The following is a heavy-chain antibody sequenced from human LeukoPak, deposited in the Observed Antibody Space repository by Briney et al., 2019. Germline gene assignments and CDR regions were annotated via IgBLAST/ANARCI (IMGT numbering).Heavy chain of an antibody. V-gene: IGHV4-59*08. CDR1: GGSISNYY. CDR2: IFFSGSF. D-gene: IGHD1-26*01. Sequence: SETLSLTCTVSGGSISNYYWGWIRQPPGKGLEWIGYIFFSGSFNYNPSLRSRAIVSVDTSQNQFSLKLSSVTAADTALYYCARLPRVGAYYRGCYFDYWGQGILVTVSS. J-gene: IGHJ4*02. CDR3: ARLPRVGAYYRGCYFDY.